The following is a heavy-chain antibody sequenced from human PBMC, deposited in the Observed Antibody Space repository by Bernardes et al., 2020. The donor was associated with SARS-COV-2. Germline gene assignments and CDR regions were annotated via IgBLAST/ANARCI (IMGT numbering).Heavy chain of an antibody. CDR2: ISSSSSYI. Sequence: GGSLRLSCAASGFTFSSYSMNWVRQAPGKGLEWVSSISSSSSYIYYADSVKGRFTISRDNAKNSLYLQMNSLRAEDTAVYYCARDEGGERGYSYGYGLLWSPPSWFDPWGQGTLVTVSS. J-gene: IGHJ5*02. CDR3: ARDEGGERGYSYGYGLLWSPPSWFDP. D-gene: IGHD5-18*01. V-gene: IGHV3-21*01. CDR1: GFTFSSYS.